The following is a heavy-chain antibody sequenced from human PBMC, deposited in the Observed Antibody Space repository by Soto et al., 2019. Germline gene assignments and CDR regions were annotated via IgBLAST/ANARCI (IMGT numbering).Heavy chain of an antibody. CDR1: GFTFSSYW. D-gene: IGHD6-6*01. Sequence: EVQLVESGGGLVQPGGSLRLSFAASGFTFSSYWMHWVRQAPGKGLVWVSRVNGDGSSTSYADSVKGRFTISRDNAKNTLYLQMNSLRVEDTAVYYCGRGGPYSSSEVDYWGQGTLVTVSS. CDR3: GRGGPYSSSEVDY. J-gene: IGHJ4*02. CDR2: VNGDGSST. V-gene: IGHV3-74*01.